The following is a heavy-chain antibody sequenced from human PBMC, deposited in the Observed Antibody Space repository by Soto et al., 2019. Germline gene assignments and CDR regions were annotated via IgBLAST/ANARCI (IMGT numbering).Heavy chain of an antibody. CDR3: AREGYDSSGYSSNWFDP. CDR1: GGSISSYY. V-gene: IGHV4-59*01. D-gene: IGHD3-22*01. Sequence: QVQLQESGPGLVKPSETLSLTCTVSGGSISSYYWSWIRQPPGKGLEWIGYIYYSGSTNYNPSLKSRVTISVDTSKNQFSLKLSSVTAADTAVYYCAREGYDSSGYSSNWFDPWGQGTLVTVSS. CDR2: IYYSGST. J-gene: IGHJ5*02.